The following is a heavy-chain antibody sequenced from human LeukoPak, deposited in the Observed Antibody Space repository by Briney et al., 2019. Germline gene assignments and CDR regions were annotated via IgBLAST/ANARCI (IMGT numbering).Heavy chain of an antibody. CDR3: ARGGLLSDLDY. CDR1: GGTFSSYA. J-gene: IGHJ4*02. D-gene: IGHD3-10*01. CDR2: IIPIFGTA. V-gene: IGHV1-69*06. Sequence: ASVKVSCKASGGTFSSYAISWVRQAPGQGLEWMGGIIPIFGTANYAQKFQGRVTITADKSTSTAYIELSSLRSEDTAVYYCARGGLLSDLDYWGQGTLVTVSS.